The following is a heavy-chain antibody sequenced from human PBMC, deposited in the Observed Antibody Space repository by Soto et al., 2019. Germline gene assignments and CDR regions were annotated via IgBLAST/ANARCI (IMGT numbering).Heavy chain of an antibody. CDR2: ISASGVST. CDR3: AKVPLQPYYFDY. V-gene: IGHV3-23*01. Sequence: PGGSLRLSCAASGFIFNNYAMNWVRQAPGEGLQWVAGISASGVSTYYADSVKGRFIISRDNSKNTLFLQMNSLRAEDTAIYYCAKVPLQPYYFDYWGLGSLVTVSS. D-gene: IGHD1-1*01. J-gene: IGHJ4*02. CDR1: GFIFNNYA.